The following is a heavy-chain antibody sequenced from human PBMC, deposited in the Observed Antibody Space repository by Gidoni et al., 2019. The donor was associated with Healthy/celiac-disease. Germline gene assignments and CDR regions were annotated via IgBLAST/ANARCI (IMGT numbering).Heavy chain of an antibody. D-gene: IGHD6-13*01. J-gene: IGHJ4*02. CDR3: ARYSSSWANFDY. CDR2: ISSSSSYT. CDR1: GFTFSDYY. Sequence: QVQLVESGGGLVKPGGSLRLSCAASGFTFSDYYMSWIRQAPGKGLEWVSYISSSSSYTNYADSVKGRFTISRDNAKNSLYLQMNSLRAEDTAVYYCARYSSSWANFDYWGQGTLVTVSS. V-gene: IGHV3-11*06.